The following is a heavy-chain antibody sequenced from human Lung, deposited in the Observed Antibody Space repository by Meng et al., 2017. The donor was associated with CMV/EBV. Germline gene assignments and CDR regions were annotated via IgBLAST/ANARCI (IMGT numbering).Heavy chain of an antibody. CDR3: ARARDRSVPGRFDP. V-gene: IGHV3-11*01. CDR2: ISNSGTTI. J-gene: IGHJ5*02. D-gene: IGHD3-10*02. Sequence: GPLRLSCPASGFTFSDYYMSWIRQAPGKGLEWFSYISNSGTTIYYTDPVKGRFTISRDNAENSLYLQMNSLRVEDTAVYYCARARDRSVPGRFDPWGQGTLVTVSS. CDR1: GFTFSDYY.